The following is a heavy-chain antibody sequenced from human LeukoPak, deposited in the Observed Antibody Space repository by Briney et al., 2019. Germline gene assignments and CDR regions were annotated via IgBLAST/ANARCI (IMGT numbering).Heavy chain of an antibody. V-gene: IGHV3-15*01. Sequence: GGSRRLSCAASGFTFNNAWMSWVRQAPGKGLEWVGRIKSKTDGGTTDYAAPVKGRFTISRDDSKNTLYLQMNSLKTEDTAVYYCSTRLGYCSSTSCPNAFDIWGQGTMVTVSS. CDR2: IKSKTDGGTT. CDR1: GFTFNNAW. CDR3: STRLGYCSSTSCPNAFDI. D-gene: IGHD2-2*01. J-gene: IGHJ3*02.